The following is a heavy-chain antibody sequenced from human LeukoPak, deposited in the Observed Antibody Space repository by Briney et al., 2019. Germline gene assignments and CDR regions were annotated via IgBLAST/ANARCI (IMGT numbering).Heavy chain of an antibody. V-gene: IGHV3-30*18. CDR1: GFTFSSYG. CDR2: ISYDGSNK. Sequence: GGSLRLSCAASGFTFSSYGMHWVRQAPGKGLEWVAVISYDGSNKYYADSVKGRFTISRDNSKNTLYLQMNSLRAEDTAVYYCAKGASSGNYYVPFDYWGQGTLVTVSS. D-gene: IGHD1-26*01. J-gene: IGHJ4*02. CDR3: AKGASSGNYYVPFDY.